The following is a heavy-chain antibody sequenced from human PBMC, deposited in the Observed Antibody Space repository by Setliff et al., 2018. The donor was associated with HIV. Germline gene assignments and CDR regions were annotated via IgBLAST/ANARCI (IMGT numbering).Heavy chain of an antibody. CDR2: VSPGGTT. J-gene: IGHJ4*02. Sequence: SETLSLTCAVSGYSISSGYYWGWIRQPPGEGLEWIGSVSPGGTTDYNPSLKSRVIISVDTSKNQFSLKLSSVTAADTAMYYCARGRVRTRYYDSSGYPYYFDYRGQGTLVTVSS. CDR3: ARGRVRTRYYDSSGYPYYFDY. CDR1: GYSISSGYY. V-gene: IGHV4-38-2*01. D-gene: IGHD3-22*01.